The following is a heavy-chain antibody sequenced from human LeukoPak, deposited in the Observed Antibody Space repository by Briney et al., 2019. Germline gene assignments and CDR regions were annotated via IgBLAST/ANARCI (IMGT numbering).Heavy chain of an antibody. D-gene: IGHD4-17*01. CDR3: AEDTPHDYGERYFDY. CDR2: ISGSGGST. Sequence: GGSLRLSCAASGFTFSSYAMSWVRQAPGKGLEWVSAISGSGGSTYYADSVKGRFTISRDNSKNTLYLQMNSLRAEDTAVYYCAEDTPHDYGERYFDYWGQGTLVTVSS. V-gene: IGHV3-23*01. J-gene: IGHJ4*02. CDR1: GFTFSSYA.